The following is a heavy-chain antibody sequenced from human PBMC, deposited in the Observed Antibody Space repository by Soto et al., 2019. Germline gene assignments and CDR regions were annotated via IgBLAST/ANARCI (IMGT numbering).Heavy chain of an antibody. CDR1: GYTFTSYA. V-gene: IGHV1-3*04. J-gene: IGHJ4*02. Sequence: QVQLVQSGAEVKKPGASVKVSCKASGYTFTSYAIHWVRQAPGQSLEWMGWVDTGNGNTKYSQKFQGRFTITRDTYANTADMELSSLRSEDTAVYYCARDAKWDPRGVDAQQDDYFDYWGQGTLVTVSS. CDR3: ARDAKWDPRGVDAQQDDYFDY. D-gene: IGHD1-26*01. CDR2: VDTGNGNT.